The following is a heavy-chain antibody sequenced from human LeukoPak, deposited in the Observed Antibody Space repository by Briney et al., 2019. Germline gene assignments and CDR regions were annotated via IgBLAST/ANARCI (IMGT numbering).Heavy chain of an antibody. CDR1: GGSFSGYC. CDR3: ARSPPYYDFWSGRYYYYYYMDV. CDR2: INHSGST. J-gene: IGHJ6*03. D-gene: IGHD3-3*01. V-gene: IGHV4-34*01. Sequence: PSETLSLTCAVYGGSFSGYCWSWIRQPPGKGLEWIGEINHSGSTNYNPSLKSRVTISVDTSKNQFSLKLSSVTAADTAVYYCARSPPYYDFWSGRYYYYYYMDVWGKGTTVTVSS.